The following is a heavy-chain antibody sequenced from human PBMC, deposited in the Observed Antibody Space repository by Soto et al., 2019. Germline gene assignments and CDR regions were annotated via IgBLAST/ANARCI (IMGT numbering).Heavy chain of an antibody. D-gene: IGHD6-13*01. CDR1: GYTFTGYY. CDR2: INPNSGGT. V-gene: IGHV1-2*02. CDR3: ARDKAAAGNRAFFDY. Sequence: ASVKVSCKASGYTFTGYYMHWVRQAPGQGLEWMGWINPNSGGTNYAQKFQGRVTMTRDTSISTAYMELGRLRSDDTAVYYCARDKAAAGNRAFFDYWGQGTLVTVSS. J-gene: IGHJ4*02.